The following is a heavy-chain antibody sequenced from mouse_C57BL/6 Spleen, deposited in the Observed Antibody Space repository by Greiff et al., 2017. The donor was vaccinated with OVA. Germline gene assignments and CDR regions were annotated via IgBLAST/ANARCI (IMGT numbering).Heavy chain of an antibody. V-gene: IGHV1-61*01. Sequence: VQLQQPGAELVRPGSSVKLSCKASGYTFTSYWMDWVKQRPGQGLEWIGNIYPSDSETHYNQKFKDKATLTVDKSSSTAYMQLSSLTSEDSAVYYCARYYSPYYFDYWGQGTTLTVSS. D-gene: IGHD2-12*01. CDR1: GYTFTSYW. J-gene: IGHJ2*01. CDR3: ARYYSPYYFDY. CDR2: IYPSDSET.